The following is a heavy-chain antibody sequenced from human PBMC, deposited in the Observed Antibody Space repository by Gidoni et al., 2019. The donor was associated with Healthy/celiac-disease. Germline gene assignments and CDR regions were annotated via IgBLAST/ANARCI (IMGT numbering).Heavy chain of an antibody. CDR3: ARAYSSGWYRRGWFDP. J-gene: IGHJ5*02. D-gene: IGHD6-19*01. Sequence: QVQLQQWGAGLLKPSEPLSLTCAVYVGSLRGYYWSWIRQPPGKGLEWIGEINHSGSTNYNPSLKSRVTISVDTSKNQFSLKLSAVTAADTAVYYCARAYSSGWYRRGWFDPWGQGTLVTVSS. CDR2: INHSGST. CDR1: VGSLRGYY. V-gene: IGHV4-34*01.